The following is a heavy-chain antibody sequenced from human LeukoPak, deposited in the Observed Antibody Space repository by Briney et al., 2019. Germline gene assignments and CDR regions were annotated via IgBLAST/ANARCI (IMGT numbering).Heavy chain of an antibody. CDR3: ARSGLRYFDCPDY. Sequence: GGSLRLSCAASGFTFSRYWMSWVPQAPGKGLESVATIKQDGSEKYYVDSVKGRFTISRDNSKNSLSLQMNSLRAEDTAVYYCARSGLRYFDCPDYWGQGALVTVS. D-gene: IGHD3-9*01. V-gene: IGHV3-7*05. J-gene: IGHJ4*02. CDR2: IKQDGSEK. CDR1: GFTFSRYW.